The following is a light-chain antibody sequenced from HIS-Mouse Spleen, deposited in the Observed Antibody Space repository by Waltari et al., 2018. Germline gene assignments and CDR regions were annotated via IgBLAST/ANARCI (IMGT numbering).Light chain of an antibody. J-gene: IGLJ1*01. Sequence: QSALTQPPSVSGSPGQSVTIPCTGTSSDVGSYNRVSWYQPPPGTAPKLRIYEVSNRPSGVPDRFSGSKSGNTASLTISGLQAEDEADYYCSSYTSSSTVFGTGTKVTVL. CDR2: EVS. CDR3: SSYTSSSTV. CDR1: SSDVGSYNR. V-gene: IGLV2-18*02.